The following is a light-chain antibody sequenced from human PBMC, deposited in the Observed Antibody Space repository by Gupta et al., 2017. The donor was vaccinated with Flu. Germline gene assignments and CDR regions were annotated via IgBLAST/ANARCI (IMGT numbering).Light chain of an antibody. CDR3: CSYVGSGMVV. J-gene: IGLJ2*01. V-gene: IGLV2-23*02. CDR1: GSDVGSYNL. Sequence: SITISWTGTGSDVGSYNLVSWYQQHTGKAPKFMVYEVSKRPAGVANRFSGSTAGNTASLTISGLQAEDEADYYCCSYVGSGMVVFGGGTNVTVL. CDR2: EVS.